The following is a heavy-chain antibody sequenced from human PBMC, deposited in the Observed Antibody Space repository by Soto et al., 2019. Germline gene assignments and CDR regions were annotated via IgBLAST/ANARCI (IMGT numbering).Heavy chain of an antibody. CDR2: IWNDGSNN. CDR1: GFTFNNYG. D-gene: IGHD1-26*01. J-gene: IGHJ6*02. CDR3: ARRQIPPPTRGAENARGGMDV. V-gene: IGHV3-33*01. Sequence: QVQLVESGGGVVQPGRSLRLSCAASGFTFNNYGMHWVRQAPGKGLEWLAVIWNDGSNNYYANSVKGRFTISRDNSKNTLYLQMNSLRAEDTAVYYCARRQIPPPTRGAENARGGMDVWGQGTTVTVSS.